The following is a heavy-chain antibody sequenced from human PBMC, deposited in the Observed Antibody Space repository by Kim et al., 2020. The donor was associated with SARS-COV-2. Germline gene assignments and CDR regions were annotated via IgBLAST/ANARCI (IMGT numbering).Heavy chain of an antibody. V-gene: IGHV3-9*01. Sequence: GGSLRLSCAASGFTFDDYAMHWVRQAPGKGLEWVSGISWNSGSIGYADSVKGRFTISRDNAKNSLYLQMNSLRAEDTALYYCAKSSGWYYYYYYGMDVWG. CDR1: GFTFDDYA. CDR3: AKSSGWYYYYYYGMDV. CDR2: ISWNSGSI. J-gene: IGHJ6*01. D-gene: IGHD6-19*01.